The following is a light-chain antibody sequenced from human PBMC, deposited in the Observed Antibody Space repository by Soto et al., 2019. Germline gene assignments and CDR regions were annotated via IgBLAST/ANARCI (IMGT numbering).Light chain of an antibody. CDR3: CSYASSATHCV. CDR2: EVT. CDR1: SSDFGGSKY. V-gene: IGLV2-11*01. J-gene: IGLJ3*02. Sequence: QSALTQPRSVSGSPGQSATISCTGTSSDFGGSKYVSWYRQHPGTAPKFLIYEVTYRPSGVPDRFSGSKSGNTASLTVSGLQAEDEADYYCCSYASSATHCVFGAGTKLTVL.